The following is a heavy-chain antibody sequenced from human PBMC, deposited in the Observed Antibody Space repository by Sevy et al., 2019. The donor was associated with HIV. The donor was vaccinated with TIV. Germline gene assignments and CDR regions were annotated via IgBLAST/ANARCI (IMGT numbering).Heavy chain of an antibody. J-gene: IGHJ4*02. CDR1: GFTFGSYG. Sequence: GGSLRLSCVASGFTFGSYGMLWVRQAPGKGLEWVADIWFDGSNIHYADSVRGRFTISRDNSKNTLSLHMSSLRVEDTAVYYCARERXYLXDYCGQGTLVTVSS. V-gene: IGHV3-33*01. CDR3: ARERXYLXDY. CDR2: IWFDGSNI.